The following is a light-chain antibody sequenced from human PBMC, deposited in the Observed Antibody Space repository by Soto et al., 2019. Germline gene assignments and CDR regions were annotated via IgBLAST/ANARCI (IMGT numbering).Light chain of an antibody. V-gene: IGKV3-20*01. CDR2: STS. CDR3: QQYGSSPLT. CDR1: QSVRTTY. Sequence: EIVLTQSPGTLSLSPGERATLSCRASQSVRTTYLAWYQQKPGQAPRLLIYSTSGRATGFPERFSGSGSGTDFTLTISRLEPEDFAVYYCQQYGSSPLTFGGGTKVDIK. J-gene: IGKJ4*01.